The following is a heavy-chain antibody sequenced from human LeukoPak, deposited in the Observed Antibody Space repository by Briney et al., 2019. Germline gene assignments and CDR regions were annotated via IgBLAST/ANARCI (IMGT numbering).Heavy chain of an antibody. V-gene: IGHV3-30*02. Sequence: GGSLRLSCAASGFTFSSYGMHWVRQAPGKGLEWVAFIRYDGSNKYYADSVKGRFTISRDNAKNSLYLQMNSLRAEDTAVYYCARDLETRGPPRFDPWGQGTLVTVSS. CDR2: IRYDGSNK. CDR3: ARDLETRGPPRFDP. J-gene: IGHJ5*02. CDR1: GFTFSSYG. D-gene: IGHD1-1*01.